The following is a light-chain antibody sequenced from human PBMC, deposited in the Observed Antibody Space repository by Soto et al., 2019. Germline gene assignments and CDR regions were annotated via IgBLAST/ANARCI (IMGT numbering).Light chain of an antibody. CDR3: GAWDSSLSAYV. V-gene: IGLV1-51*01. J-gene: IGLJ1*01. Sequence: QSVITQPPSSSGSPGQSVTISCTGTSSDIGVYNYVSWYQQLPGTAPKLLVFGNDKRPSGIPDRFSGSKSATSATLVISGLQTGDEADYYCGAWDSSLSAYVFGTGTKVTVL. CDR2: GND. CDR1: SSDIGVYNY.